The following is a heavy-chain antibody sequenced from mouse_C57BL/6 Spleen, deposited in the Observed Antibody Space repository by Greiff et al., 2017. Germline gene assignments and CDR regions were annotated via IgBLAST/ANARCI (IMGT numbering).Heavy chain of an antibody. CDR1: GYAFSSYW. J-gene: IGHJ1*03. CDR3: ARLDGYYWYFDV. Sequence: QVQLQQSGAELVKPGASVKISCKASGYAFSSYWMNWVKQRPGKGLEWIGQIYPGDGDTNYNGKFKGKATLTADKSSSTAYMQLSSLTSEGSAVYFCARLDGYYWYFDVWGTGTTVTVSS. D-gene: IGHD2-3*01. V-gene: IGHV1-80*01. CDR2: IYPGDGDT.